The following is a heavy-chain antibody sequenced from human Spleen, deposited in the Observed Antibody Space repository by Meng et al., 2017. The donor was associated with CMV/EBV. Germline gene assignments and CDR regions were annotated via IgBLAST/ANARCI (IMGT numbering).Heavy chain of an antibody. Sequence: GESLKISCAASGFTFSSYGMHWVRQAPGKGLEWVAVIWYDGSNKYYADSVKGRFTISRDNSKNTLYLQMNSLRAEDTAVYYCAKDPSGGYDTYGTDVWGQGTTVTVSS. V-gene: IGHV3-33*06. CDR1: GFTFSSYG. CDR3: AKDPSGGYDTYGTDV. J-gene: IGHJ6*02. CDR2: IWYDGSNK. D-gene: IGHD5-12*01.